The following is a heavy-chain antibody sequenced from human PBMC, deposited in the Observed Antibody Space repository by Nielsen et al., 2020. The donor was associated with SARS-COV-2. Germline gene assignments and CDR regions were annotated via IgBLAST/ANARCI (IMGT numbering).Heavy chain of an antibody. CDR3: KSEGN. CDR1: GFTFSASW. CDR2: IRPDGTGA. Sequence: GGSLRLFCAASGFTFSASWMAWVRQAPGKGLEWLSNIRPDGTGANYVDSVKGRFTISRDNAKNLLYLQMGSLRADDTAVYFCKSEGNWGQGTLVTVSS. J-gene: IGHJ4*02. V-gene: IGHV3-7*03.